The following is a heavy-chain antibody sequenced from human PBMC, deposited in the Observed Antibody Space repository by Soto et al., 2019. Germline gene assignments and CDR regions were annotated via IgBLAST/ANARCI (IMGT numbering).Heavy chain of an antibody. CDR3: ARGGLEPFDY. J-gene: IGHJ4*02. Sequence: EVQRVESGGGLVQSGGSLRLACAASGFPFRNYWLPWVRQAPGKGLVWVSRISDYGRINYADSVEGRFTISRDDAKGELSLQMNSMRLEDTAVYYCARGGLEPFDYWGQGALVTVSS. CDR1: GFPFRNYW. D-gene: IGHD1-1*01. CDR2: ISDYGRI. V-gene: IGHV3-74*01.